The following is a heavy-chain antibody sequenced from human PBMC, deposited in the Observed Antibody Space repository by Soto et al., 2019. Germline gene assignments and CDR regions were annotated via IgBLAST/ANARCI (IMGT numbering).Heavy chain of an antibody. CDR3: ARLGHPGH. CDR2: VIPILGTA. V-gene: IGHV1-69*01. J-gene: IGHJ4*02. Sequence: QVQLVQSGAEVKKPGSSVKVSCTASGGSLRNPVISWVRQAPTQRLEWMGGVIPILGTANYAQKFQGRVTMTADEATSTAYMDLSSLSPDDTAVYYCARLGHPGHWGPGTLVIVSS. CDR1: GGSLRNPV.